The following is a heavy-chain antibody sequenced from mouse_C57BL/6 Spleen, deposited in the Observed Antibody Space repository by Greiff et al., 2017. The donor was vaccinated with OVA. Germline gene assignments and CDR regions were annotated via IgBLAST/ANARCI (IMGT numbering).Heavy chain of an antibody. CDR1: GYTFTSYW. CDR2: IDPSDSYT. J-gene: IGHJ1*03. D-gene: IGHD4-1*01. CDR3: AREAGTRYFDV. V-gene: IGHV1-69*01. Sequence: QVQLQQSGAELVMPGASVKLSCKASGYTFTSYWMHWVKQRPGQGLEWIGEIDPSDSYTNYNQKFKGKSTLTVDKSSSTAYMQLSSLTSEDSAVYYCAREAGTRYFDVWGTGTTVTVSS.